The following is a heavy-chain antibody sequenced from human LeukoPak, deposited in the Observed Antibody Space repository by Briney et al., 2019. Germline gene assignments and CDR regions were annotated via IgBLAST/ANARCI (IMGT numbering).Heavy chain of an antibody. CDR1: GFTFSSYG. J-gene: IGHJ4*02. CDR2: ISYDGSNK. Sequence: RSGGSLRLSCAASGFTFSSYGMHWVRQAPGKGLEWVAVISYDGSNKYYADSVKGRFTISRDNSKNTLYLQMNSLRAEDTAVYYCAKDSSSPFDYWGQETLVTVPS. CDR3: AKDSSSPFDY. V-gene: IGHV3-30*18.